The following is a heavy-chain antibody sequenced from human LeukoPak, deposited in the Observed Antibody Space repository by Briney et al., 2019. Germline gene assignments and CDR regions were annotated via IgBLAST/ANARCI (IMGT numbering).Heavy chain of an antibody. V-gene: IGHV3-9*01. CDR2: ISWNSGSI. D-gene: IGHD2-15*01. CDR1: GFTFDDYA. J-gene: IGHJ4*02. CDR3: AKDRQYCSGGDCYSRLGGFDY. Sequence: PGRSLRLSCAASGFTFDDYAMHWVRQAPGKGLEWVSGISWNSGSIGYADSVKGRFTISRDNSKNSLYLQMNSLIIEDTALYYCAKDRQYCSGGDCYSRLGGFDYWGQGTLVTVSS.